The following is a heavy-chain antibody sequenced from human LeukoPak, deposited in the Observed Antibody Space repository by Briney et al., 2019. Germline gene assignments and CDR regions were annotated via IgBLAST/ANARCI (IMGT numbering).Heavy chain of an antibody. V-gene: IGHV3-74*01. CDR2: INSDGSST. D-gene: IGHD6-13*01. CDR3: ARGGSSSSWYSLTEFYYYGMDV. Sequence: GGSLRLSCAASGFTFSSYWMHWVRQAPGKGLVWVSHINSDGSSTSSAGSVKGRFTISRDNDKNTVYLQMDSMRAGDTAVYYCARGGSSSSWYSLTEFYYYGMDVWGQGTTVTVSS. J-gene: IGHJ6*02. CDR1: GFTFSSYW.